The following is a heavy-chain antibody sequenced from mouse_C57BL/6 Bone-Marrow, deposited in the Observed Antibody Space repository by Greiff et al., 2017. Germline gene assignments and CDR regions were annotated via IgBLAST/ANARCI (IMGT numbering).Heavy chain of an antibody. CDR3: ARLEFDGSSGDWYFDV. D-gene: IGHD1-1*01. J-gene: IGHJ1*03. CDR1: GYTFTSYD. CDR2: IYPRDGST. Sequence: QVQLKESGPELVKPGASVKLSCKASGYTFTSYDINWVKQRPGQGLEWIGWIYPRDGSTTYTEKFKGKATLTVDTSSSTAYMELHSLTSEDSAVYFCARLEFDGSSGDWYFDVWGTGTTVTVSS. V-gene: IGHV1-85*01.